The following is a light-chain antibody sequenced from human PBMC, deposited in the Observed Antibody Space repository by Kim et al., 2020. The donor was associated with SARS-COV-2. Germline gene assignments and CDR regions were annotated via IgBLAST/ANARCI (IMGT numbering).Light chain of an antibody. CDR1: QSVASNY. CDR3: QQYGSSPCT. V-gene: IGKV3-20*01. Sequence: EIVLTQSPGTLSLSPGERATLSCRASQSVASNYLAWYQQKPGQAPRLLIYDAFTRATGISDRFSGSGSGTDFTLTIGRLEPEDFAVYYCQQYGSSPCTFGQGTKLEI. CDR2: DAF. J-gene: IGKJ2*02.